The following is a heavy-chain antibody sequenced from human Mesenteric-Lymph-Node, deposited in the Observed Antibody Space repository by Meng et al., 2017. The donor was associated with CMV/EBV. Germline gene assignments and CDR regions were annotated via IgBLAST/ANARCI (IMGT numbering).Heavy chain of an antibody. CDR2: IYYSGST. CDR1: GGSISSYY. CDR3: ARDGPVIGMDV. J-gene: IGHJ6*02. D-gene: IGHD2/OR15-2a*01. V-gene: IGHV4-59*01. Sequence: SETLSLTCTVSGGSISSYYWSWIRQPPGKGLEWIGYIYYSGSTNYNPSLKSRVTISVDTSKNQFSLKLSSVTAADTAVYYCARDGPVIGMDVWGQGTTVTVSS.